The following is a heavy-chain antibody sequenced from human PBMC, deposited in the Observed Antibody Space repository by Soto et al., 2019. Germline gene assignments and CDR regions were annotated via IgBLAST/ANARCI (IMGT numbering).Heavy chain of an antibody. CDR2: ISYSGGST. J-gene: IGHJ3*02. V-gene: IGHV3-23*01. Sequence: GGSLRLSCAASGFTFNSYAMSWVRQAPGKGLEWVPTISYSGGSTYYADSVMGRFTISRDNSKNTLYLQMNSLRAEDAAVYYCAKRMDSSGSRGHASDIWGQGTSVTVSS. CDR3: AKRMDSSGSRGHASDI. CDR1: GFTFNSYA. D-gene: IGHD6-19*01.